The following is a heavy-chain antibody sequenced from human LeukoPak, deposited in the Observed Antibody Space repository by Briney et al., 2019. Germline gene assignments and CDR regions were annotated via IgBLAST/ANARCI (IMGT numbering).Heavy chain of an antibody. CDR2: INAGNGNT. CDR3: ARGILWFGELSSLGY. V-gene: IGHV1-3*01. CDR1: GYTFTNYA. D-gene: IGHD3-10*01. J-gene: IGHJ4*02. Sequence: GASVTVSCTASGYTFTNYAMHWVRQAPGQRLEWMGWINAGNGNTKYSQKFQDRVTITRDTSASTAYMELSSLKSEDTAVYYCARGILWFGELSSLGYWGQGTLVTVSS.